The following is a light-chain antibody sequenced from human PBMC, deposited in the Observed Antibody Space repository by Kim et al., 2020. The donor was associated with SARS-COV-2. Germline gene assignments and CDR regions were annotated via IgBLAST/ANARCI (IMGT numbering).Light chain of an antibody. Sequence: SYELTQPPSVSVSPGQTASITCSGDKLGNKYVCWYQQTPGQSPVLVIYQDSNRPSGIPERSSGSNSGNTATLPISGTQAMDEADNYCQAWDSSTSIFGGG. CDR2: QDS. J-gene: IGLJ2*01. CDR3: QAWDSSTSI. V-gene: IGLV3-1*01. CDR1: KLGNKY.